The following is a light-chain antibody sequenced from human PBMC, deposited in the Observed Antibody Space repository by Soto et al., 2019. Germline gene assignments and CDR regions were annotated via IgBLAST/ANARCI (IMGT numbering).Light chain of an antibody. Sequence: DIVMTQSPLSLPVTPGEPASLSCRSSQSLLHSNGYNYLDWYLQRPGQSPQLLIYLGSNRASGVPYRFSGSGSGTDFTLKISRVEAADVGVYYCMQTLQTTPAFGPGTKVEI. CDR3: MQTLQTTPA. CDR2: LGS. V-gene: IGKV2-28*01. J-gene: IGKJ3*01. CDR1: QSLLHSNGYNY.